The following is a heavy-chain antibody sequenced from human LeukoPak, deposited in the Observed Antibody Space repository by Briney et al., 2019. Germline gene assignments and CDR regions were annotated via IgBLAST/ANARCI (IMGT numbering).Heavy chain of an antibody. CDR2: ISYDGSNK. J-gene: IGHJ4*02. CDR3: ARGAPDIVATIQVDY. CDR1: GFTFSSYA. D-gene: IGHD5-12*01. V-gene: IGHV3-30*04. Sequence: GGSLRLSCAGSGFTFSSYAMSWVRQAPGKGLEWVAVISYDGSNKYYADSVKGRFTISRDNSKNTLYLQMNSLRAEDTAVYYCARGAPDIVATIQVDYWGQGTLVTVSS.